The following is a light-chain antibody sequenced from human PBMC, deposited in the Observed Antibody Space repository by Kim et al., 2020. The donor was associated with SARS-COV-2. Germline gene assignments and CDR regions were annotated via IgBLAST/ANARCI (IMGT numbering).Light chain of an antibody. CDR3: QVWDSSSDHWV. CDR2: YDS. Sequence: APGKTARITCGGNNIGSKSVHWYQQKPGQAPVLVIYYDSDRPSGIPERFSGYNSGNTAPLTISRVEAGDEADYYCQVWDSSSDHWVFGGGTQLTVL. CDR1: NIGSKS. J-gene: IGLJ3*02. V-gene: IGLV3-21*04.